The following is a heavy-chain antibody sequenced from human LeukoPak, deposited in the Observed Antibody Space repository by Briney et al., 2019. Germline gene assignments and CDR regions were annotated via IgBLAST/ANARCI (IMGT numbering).Heavy chain of an antibody. V-gene: IGHV4-59*08. J-gene: IGHJ4*02. CDR2: ISYSGST. Sequence: SETLSLTCTVSGASISSYYWSWIRQPPGKWMEWIGYISYSGSTNYNPSLKSRVTISADTSKNQVSLTLSSVTAADTAVYYCARHPELYFFDYWGQGTLVTVSS. D-gene: IGHD3-10*01. CDR1: GASISSYY. CDR3: ARHPELYFFDY.